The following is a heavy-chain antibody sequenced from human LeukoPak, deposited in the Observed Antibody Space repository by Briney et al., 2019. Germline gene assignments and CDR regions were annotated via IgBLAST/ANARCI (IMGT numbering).Heavy chain of an antibody. CDR2: IYHSGST. CDR1: GYSISSGYY. D-gene: IGHD5/OR15-5a*01. V-gene: IGHV4-38-2*01. CDR3: ARHVSDFDY. Sequence: SETLSLTCAVSGYSISSGYYWGWIRQPPGKGLEWIGSIYHSGSTYYNPSLKSRVTISVDTSKNQFSPKLSSVTAADTAVYYCARHVSDFDYWGQGTLVTVSS. J-gene: IGHJ4*02.